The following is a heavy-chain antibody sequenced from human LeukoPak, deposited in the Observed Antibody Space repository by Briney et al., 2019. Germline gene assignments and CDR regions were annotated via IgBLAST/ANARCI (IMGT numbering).Heavy chain of an antibody. J-gene: IGHJ3*02. CDR3: ARLDSGSYSQAFDI. CDR2: IYYSGST. Sequence: SETLSLTCTVSGGSISSSSYYWGWIRQPPGKGLEWNGSIYYSGSTSYNPSLKSRVTISVDTSKNQFSLKLSSVTAADTAVYYCARLDSGSYSQAFDIWGQGTMVTVSS. D-gene: IGHD1-26*01. V-gene: IGHV4-39*01. CDR1: GGSISSSSYY.